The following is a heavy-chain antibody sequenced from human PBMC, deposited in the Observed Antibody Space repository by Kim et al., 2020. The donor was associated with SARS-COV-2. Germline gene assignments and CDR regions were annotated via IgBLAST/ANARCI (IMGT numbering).Heavy chain of an antibody. CDR3: ARVFRSGFGVAAHFDY. Sequence: RKSRVTISVDTSKNQFSLKLSSVTAADTAVYYCARVFRSGFGVAAHFDYWGQGTLVTVSS. D-gene: IGHD3-3*01. J-gene: IGHJ4*02. V-gene: IGHV4-39*07.